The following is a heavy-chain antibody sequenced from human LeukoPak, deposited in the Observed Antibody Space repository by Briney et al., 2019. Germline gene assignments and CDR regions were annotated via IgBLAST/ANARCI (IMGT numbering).Heavy chain of an antibody. J-gene: IGHJ5*02. Sequence: GGSLRLSCAASGFPFSSHAMSWVRQPLGKGLEWVAAISNGKTYYADSVRGRFAISKDDSTNTVYLHMNSLRDEDTALYHCVREAGSCAPVCVKTNWFDPWGQGTLVTVSS. D-gene: IGHD2-21*01. V-gene: IGHV3-23*01. CDR3: VREAGSCAPVCVKTNWFDP. CDR2: ISNGKT. CDR1: GFPFSSHA.